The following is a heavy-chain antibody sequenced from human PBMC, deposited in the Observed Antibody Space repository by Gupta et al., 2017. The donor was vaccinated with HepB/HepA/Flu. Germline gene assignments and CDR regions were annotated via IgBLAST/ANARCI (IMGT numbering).Heavy chain of an antibody. CDR1: GYTLTELS. CDR3: ATVTLKYSSGWNAFDD. J-gene: IGHJ4*02. D-gene: IGHD6-19*01. V-gene: IGHV1-24*01. Sequence: QVQLVQSGAEVKNPGASVKVSCKVSGYTLTELSMHWVRQAPGKGLEGMGGFDPEDGETIYAQKVQGRVTMTEDTSTDTADMELSRLRSEDTAVYYCATVTLKYSSGWNAFDDGGQGTMVTVSS. CDR2: FDPEDGET.